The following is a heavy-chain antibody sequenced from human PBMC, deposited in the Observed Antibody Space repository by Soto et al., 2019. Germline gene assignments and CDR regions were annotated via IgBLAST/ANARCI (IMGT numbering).Heavy chain of an antibody. CDR3: ARETPTYYYYGMDV. CDR1: GFTFSSYS. J-gene: IGHJ6*02. V-gene: IGHV3-48*01. Sequence: EVQLVESGGGLVQPGGSLRLSCAASGFTFSSYSMNWVRQAPGKGLEWVSYISSSSSTIYYADSVKGRFTISRDNAKNSLYLQMNSLRAEDTAVYYCARETPTYYYYGMDVWGQGTTVTVSS. CDR2: ISSSSSTI.